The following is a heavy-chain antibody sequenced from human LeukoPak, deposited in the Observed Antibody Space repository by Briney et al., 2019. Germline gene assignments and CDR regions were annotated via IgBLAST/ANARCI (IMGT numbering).Heavy chain of an antibody. CDR1: GFTFSSYG. Sequence: GRSLRLSCAASGFTFSSYGMHWVRQAPGKGLEWVAVIWHDGSNKYYADSVKGRFTISRDNSKNTLYLQMNSLRAEDTAVYYCARGYCSSTSCQSPADYWGQGTLVTVSS. J-gene: IGHJ4*02. CDR2: IWHDGSNK. D-gene: IGHD2-2*01. CDR3: ARGYCSSTSCQSPADY. V-gene: IGHV3-33*01.